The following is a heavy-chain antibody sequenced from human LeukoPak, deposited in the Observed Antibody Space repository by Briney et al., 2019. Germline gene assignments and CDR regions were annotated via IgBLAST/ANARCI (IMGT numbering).Heavy chain of an antibody. Sequence: SQTLSLTCTVSGGSISSGDYYWSWIRQPPGKGLEWIGYIYYSGSTYYNPSLKSRVTISVDTSKNQFSLKLSSVTAAGTAVYYCARDPGVQWFGELSYYYGMDVWGQGTTVTVSS. J-gene: IGHJ6*02. D-gene: IGHD3-10*01. CDR3: ARDPGVQWFGELSYYYGMDV. CDR2: IYYSGST. CDR1: GGSISSGDYY. V-gene: IGHV4-30-4*01.